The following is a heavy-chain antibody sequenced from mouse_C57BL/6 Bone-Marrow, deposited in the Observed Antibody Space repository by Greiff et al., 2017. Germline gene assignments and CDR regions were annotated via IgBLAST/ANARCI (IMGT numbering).Heavy chain of an antibody. J-gene: IGHJ2*01. Sequence: QVQLKQPGAELVKPGASVKLSCTASGYTFTSSWMQWVKQRPGQGLEWIGEIDPADSYANYNQKFKGKATLTGDTSSSTAYMQLSSLTSEDSSVYYCARSNYDYWGQGTTRTVSS. CDR3: ARSNYDY. CDR1: GYTFTSSW. CDR2: IDPADSYA. D-gene: IGHD2-5*01. V-gene: IGHV1-50*01.